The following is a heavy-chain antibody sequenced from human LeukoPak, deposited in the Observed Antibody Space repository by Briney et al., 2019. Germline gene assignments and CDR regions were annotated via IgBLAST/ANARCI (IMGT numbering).Heavy chain of an antibody. Sequence: ASVKVSCKASGYTFTNYGISWVRQAPGQGLEWMGWISTYNGRANYPQRLQGRVTMTTDISTSTAYMELRSLRSDDTAVYYCARMYCSGVTCYPLFYYYAMDVWGQGTTVTVSS. CDR2: ISTYNGRA. CDR3: ARMYCSGVTCYPLFYYYAMDV. D-gene: IGHD2-15*01. CDR1: GYTFTNYG. V-gene: IGHV1-18*01. J-gene: IGHJ6*02.